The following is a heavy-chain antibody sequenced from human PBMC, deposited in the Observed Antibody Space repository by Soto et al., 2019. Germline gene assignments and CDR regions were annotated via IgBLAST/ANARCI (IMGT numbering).Heavy chain of an antibody. D-gene: IGHD3-10*01. Sequence: PGGSLKISCKGSGYNFTNYWIGWVRQMPGKGLESMGIIYPGDSDTRYSPSFQGQVTISADKSISTAYLQWSSLKASDTAMYYCAGGGVRGVVTRTRDYYGMDVWGQGTTVTVSS. J-gene: IGHJ6*02. CDR3: AGGGVRGVVTRTRDYYGMDV. CDR2: IYPGDSDT. CDR1: GYNFTNYW. V-gene: IGHV5-51*01.